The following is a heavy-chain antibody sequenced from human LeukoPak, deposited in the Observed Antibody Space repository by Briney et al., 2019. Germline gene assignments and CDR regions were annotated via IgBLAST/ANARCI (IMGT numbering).Heavy chain of an antibody. Sequence: GGSLRFSCAASGFTFSTYAMSWVRQAPGKGLEWVSVISGSGGSTYYADSVKGRFTIPRDNSKNTLYLQMNSLRPGDTAVYYCAKESPSFDYWGQGTLVTVSS. V-gene: IGHV3-23*01. J-gene: IGHJ4*02. CDR3: AKESPSFDY. CDR2: ISGSGGST. CDR1: GFTFSTYA.